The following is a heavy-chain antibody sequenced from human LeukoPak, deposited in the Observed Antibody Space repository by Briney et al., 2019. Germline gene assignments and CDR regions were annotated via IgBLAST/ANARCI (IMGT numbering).Heavy chain of an antibody. CDR3: ARDAMIVADDLDY. J-gene: IGHJ4*02. D-gene: IGHD3-22*01. V-gene: IGHV3-74*01. CDR1: GFTFSSYW. Sequence: GGSLRLSCAASGFTFSSYWLHWVRQAPGKGLVWVSRINSDGSSTSYADSVKGRFTISRDNAKNTLYLQMNSLRAEDTAVYYCARDAMIVADDLDYWGQGTLVTVSS. CDR2: INSDGSST.